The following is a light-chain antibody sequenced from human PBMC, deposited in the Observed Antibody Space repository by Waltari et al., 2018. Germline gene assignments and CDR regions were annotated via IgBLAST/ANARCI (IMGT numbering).Light chain of an antibody. J-gene: IGLJ1*01. CDR3: QSYDNSLSGYV. Sequence: QSVLTQPPSVSGAPGQRVTISCTGSSSSIGAGYDVHWYQHLPGTAPKLLIYGDSNRPSGVPDRFSGSKSGTSASLAITGLQAEDEADYYCQSYDNSLSGYVFGTGTKVTVL. V-gene: IGLV1-40*01. CDR1: SSSIGAGYD. CDR2: GDS.